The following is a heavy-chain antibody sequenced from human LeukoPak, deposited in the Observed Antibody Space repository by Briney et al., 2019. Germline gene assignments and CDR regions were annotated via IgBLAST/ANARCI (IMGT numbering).Heavy chain of an antibody. J-gene: IGHJ4*02. V-gene: IGHV3-30*04. CDR3: ARGQRWLLQFPFDS. D-gene: IGHD5-24*01. Sequence: GGSLRLSCAASGFTFSSYTMHWVRQAPGKGLEWVAVISYDGSNKYYADSVKGRFTISRDNSKNTLYLQMKSLRAEETAEYYCARGQRWLLQFPFDSWGQGTLVTVSS. CDR2: ISYDGSNK. CDR1: GFTFSSYT.